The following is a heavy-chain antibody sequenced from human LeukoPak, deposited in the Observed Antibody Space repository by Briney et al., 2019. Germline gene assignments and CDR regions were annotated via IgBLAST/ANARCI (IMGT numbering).Heavy chain of an antibody. D-gene: IGHD2-2*01. J-gene: IGHJ4*02. CDR3: ARGVVPAVTYYFDY. CDR2: INPNTGGT. Sequence: ASVRVSCKASGYTFTDYYIHWVRQAPGQGLEWMGRINPNTGGTSYAQKFQGRVTMTRDTSISTACMELSSLRSEDTAVYYCARGVVPAVTYYFDYWGQGTLVTVPS. V-gene: IGHV1-2*02. CDR1: GYTFTDYY.